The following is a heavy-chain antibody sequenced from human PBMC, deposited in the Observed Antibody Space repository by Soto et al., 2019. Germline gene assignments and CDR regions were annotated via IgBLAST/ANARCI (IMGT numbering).Heavy chain of an antibody. CDR1: GGSISSYY. Sequence: SETLSLTCTVSGGSISSYYWSWIRQPAGKGLEWIGRIYTSGSTNYNPSLKSRVTMSVDTSKNQFSLKLSSVTAADTAVYYCARGLPGLSGSYYNDAFDIWGQGTMVTVSS. CDR3: ARGLPGLSGSYYNDAFDI. J-gene: IGHJ3*02. V-gene: IGHV4-4*07. D-gene: IGHD3-10*01. CDR2: IYTSGST.